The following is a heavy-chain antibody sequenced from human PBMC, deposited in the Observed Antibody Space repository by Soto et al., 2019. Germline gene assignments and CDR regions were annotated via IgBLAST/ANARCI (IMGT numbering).Heavy chain of an antibody. CDR3: ARGGDIVVADNWFDP. CDR1: GYTFTSYD. J-gene: IGHJ5*02. V-gene: IGHV1-8*01. D-gene: IGHD2-15*01. Sequence: ASVKVSCKASGYTFTSYDINWVRQATGQGLEWMGWMNPNSGNTGYAQKFQGRVTMTRNTSISTAYMELSSLRSEDTAVYYCARGGDIVVADNWFDPWGQGTLVTVSS. CDR2: MNPNSGNT.